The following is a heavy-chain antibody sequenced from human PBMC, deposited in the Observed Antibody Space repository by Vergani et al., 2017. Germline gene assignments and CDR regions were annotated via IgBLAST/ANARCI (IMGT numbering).Heavy chain of an antibody. Sequence: QVQLVQSGAEVKKPGASVKVSCKASGYTFTGYSMHWVRQAPGQGLEWMGWINPNSGGTNYAQKFQGRVTMTRDTSISTAYMELSRPRSDDTAVYYCARDATSIAARGWFDPWGQGTLVTVSS. V-gene: IGHV1-2*02. CDR2: INPNSGGT. D-gene: IGHD6-6*01. CDR1: GYTFTGYS. CDR3: ARDATSIAARGWFDP. J-gene: IGHJ5*02.